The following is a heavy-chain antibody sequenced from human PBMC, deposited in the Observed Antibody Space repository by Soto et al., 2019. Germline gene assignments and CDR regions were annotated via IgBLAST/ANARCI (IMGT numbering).Heavy chain of an antibody. CDR3: ARESIVGATDDAFDI. CDR2: INQDGRDK. CDR1: GFTFSTHY. D-gene: IGHD1-26*01. Sequence: EVQLVESGGGLVQPGGSLRLSCAASGFTFSTHYMTWVRQAPGKGLEWVANINQDGRDKYYVDSVKGRFTISRDNAKNSLYLQMNSLRAEDTAVYYCARESIVGATDDAFDIWGQGTMVTVSS. J-gene: IGHJ3*02. V-gene: IGHV3-7*04.